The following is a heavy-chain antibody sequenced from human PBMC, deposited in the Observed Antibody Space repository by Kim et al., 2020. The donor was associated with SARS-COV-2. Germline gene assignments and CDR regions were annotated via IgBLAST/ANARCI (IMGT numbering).Heavy chain of an antibody. Sequence: GGSLRLSCAASGFTFSSYAMHWVRQAPGKGLEWVAVISYDGSNKYYADSVKGRFTISRDNSKNTLYLQMNSLRAEDTAVYYCARGWEDFDYWGQGTLVTV. J-gene: IGHJ4*02. D-gene: IGHD1-26*01. CDR1: GFTFSSYA. CDR3: ARGWEDFDY. CDR2: ISYDGSNK. V-gene: IGHV3-30-3*01.